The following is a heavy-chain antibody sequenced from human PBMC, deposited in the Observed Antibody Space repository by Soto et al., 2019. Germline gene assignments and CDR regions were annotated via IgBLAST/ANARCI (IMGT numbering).Heavy chain of an antibody. J-gene: IGHJ4*02. CDR2: IKEDGSER. CDR3: ARYRLKYKGYDGYDWPLED. V-gene: IGHV3-7*03. D-gene: IGHD5-12*01. Sequence: GGSLRLSCAASGFTFSAYWMSWVRQAPGKGLEWVANIKEDGSERYYVDSVKCRFTISRDNAKKSLELQMNSLRAEDTAVYYCARYRLKYKGYDGYDWPLEDWGQGTLVTVSS. CDR1: GFTFSAYW.